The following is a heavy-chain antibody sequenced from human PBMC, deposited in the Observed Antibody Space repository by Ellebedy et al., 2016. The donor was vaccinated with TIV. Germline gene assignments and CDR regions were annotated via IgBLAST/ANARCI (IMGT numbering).Heavy chain of an antibody. J-gene: IGHJ6*02. V-gene: IGHV1-8*01. CDR1: GYTFTSYD. CDR2: MNPNSGNT. D-gene: IGHD6-19*01. Sequence: AASVKVSCKSSGYTFTSYDINWVRQATGQGLEWMGWMNPNSGNTGYAQKFQGRVAVTRNTSISTAYMELSRLRSDDTAVYYCARGREAVAGIYAIDVWGQGTTVTVSS. CDR3: ARGREAVAGIYAIDV.